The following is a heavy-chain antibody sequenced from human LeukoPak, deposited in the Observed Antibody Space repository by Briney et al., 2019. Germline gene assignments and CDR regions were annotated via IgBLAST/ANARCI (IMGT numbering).Heavy chain of an antibody. J-gene: IGHJ4*02. CDR1: GFTFSSYA. CDR3: AYMRGLYYGIDY. CDR2: ISGSDGST. V-gene: IGHV3-23*01. Sequence: GGSLRLSCAASGFTFSSYAMTWVRQAPGKGLEWVSSISGSDGSTYYADSVKGRFTISRDNSKNTLYLQMNSLRAEDTAVYYCAYMRGLYYGIDYWGQGALVTVSS. D-gene: IGHD3-10*01.